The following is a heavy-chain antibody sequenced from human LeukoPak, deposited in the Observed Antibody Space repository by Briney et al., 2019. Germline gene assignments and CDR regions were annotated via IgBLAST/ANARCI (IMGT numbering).Heavy chain of an antibody. Sequence: GRSLRLSCAASGFTFDDYAMHWVRQALGKGLEWVSGISWNSGSTGYADSVKGRFTISRDNAKNSLYLQMNSLRAEDTALYYCAKDMYDSSGYPHYFDYWGQGTLVTVSS. D-gene: IGHD3-22*01. CDR1: GFTFDDYA. V-gene: IGHV3-9*01. CDR3: AKDMYDSSGYPHYFDY. J-gene: IGHJ4*02. CDR2: ISWNSGST.